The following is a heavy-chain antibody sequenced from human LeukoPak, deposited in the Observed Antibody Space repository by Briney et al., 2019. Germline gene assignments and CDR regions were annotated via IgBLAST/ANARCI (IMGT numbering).Heavy chain of an antibody. J-gene: IGHJ4*02. D-gene: IGHD5-12*01. V-gene: IGHV4-59*08. CDR1: GGSISSYY. CDR2: IYYSGST. CDR3: ARGRYDSLYFDY. Sequence: SETLSLTCTVSGGSISSYYWRWIRQPAGKGGEGVGYIYYSGSTNYNPSVKSRVTISVEKSKNEIALKGRAVADGERAVDYCARGRYDSLYFDYWGQGTLVTVSS.